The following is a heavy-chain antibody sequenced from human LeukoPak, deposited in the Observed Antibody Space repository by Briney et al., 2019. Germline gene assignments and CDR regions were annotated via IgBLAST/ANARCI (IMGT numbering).Heavy chain of an antibody. CDR2: IKEDESRK. CDR3: AKRVVGSYD. J-gene: IGHJ4*02. V-gene: IGHV3-7*03. CDR1: GFTFSRFW. Sequence: GGSLRLSCTASGFTFSRFWMSWVRQAAGKGLEWVASIKEDESRKDYADSVKGRFTISRDNAKNSLYLQMNSLRAEDSALYYCAKRVVGSYDWGQGTLVTVSS. D-gene: IGHD2-15*01.